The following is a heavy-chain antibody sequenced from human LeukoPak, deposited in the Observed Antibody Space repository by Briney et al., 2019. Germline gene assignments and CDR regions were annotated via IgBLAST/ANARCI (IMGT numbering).Heavy chain of an antibody. CDR1: GFTFSSYG. V-gene: IGHV3-33*01. J-gene: IGHJ5*02. Sequence: GRSLGLSCAASGFTFSSYGMHWVRQAPGKGLEWVAVIWYDGSNKYYADSVKGRFTISRDNSKNTLYLQMNSLRAEDTAVYYCARDNYGDYRYNWFDPWGQGTLVTVSS. CDR2: IWYDGSNK. D-gene: IGHD4-17*01. CDR3: ARDNYGDYRYNWFDP.